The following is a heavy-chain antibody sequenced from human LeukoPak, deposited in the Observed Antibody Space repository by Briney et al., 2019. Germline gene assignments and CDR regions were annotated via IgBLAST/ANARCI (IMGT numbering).Heavy chain of an antibody. V-gene: IGHV4-30-4*01. D-gene: IGHD7-27*01. CDR2: IYYSGST. CDR3: ARDLLGYGYFDL. J-gene: IGHJ2*01. CDR1: GGSISSGDYY. Sequence: PSETLSLTCTVSGGSISSGDYYWSWIRQPPGKGLEWIGYIYYSGSTYYNPSLKSRVTISVDTSKNQFSLKLSSVTAADTAVYYCARDLLGYGYFDLWGRGTLVTVSS.